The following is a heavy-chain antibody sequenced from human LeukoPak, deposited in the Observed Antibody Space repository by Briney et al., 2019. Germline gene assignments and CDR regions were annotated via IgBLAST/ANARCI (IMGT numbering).Heavy chain of an antibody. CDR3: ARGNLKWELLDY. V-gene: IGHV4-39*07. Sequence: SETLSLTCTVSGGPISSSYFWGWIRQPPGKGLEWIGTIDYSGTTYYNPSLKSRATISVDTSKNQFSLKLSSVTAADTAVYYCARGNLKWELLDYWGQGTLVTVSS. D-gene: IGHD1-26*01. J-gene: IGHJ4*02. CDR1: GGPISSSYF. CDR2: IDYSGTT.